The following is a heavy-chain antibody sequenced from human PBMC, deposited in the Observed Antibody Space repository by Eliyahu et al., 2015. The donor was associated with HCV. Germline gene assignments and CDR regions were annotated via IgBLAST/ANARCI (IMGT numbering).Heavy chain of an antibody. V-gene: IGHV3-49*03. J-gene: IGHJ4*02. CDR2: IRKKAYGGTT. CDR1: GFTFGDYA. Sequence: VQLVESGGDLVQPGRSLRLSCTASGFTFGDYAMGWFRQAPGKGLEWVGFIRKKAYGGTTEYAASVRGRFTISRDDSKSIAYLQMNSLKTDDTAVYYCSRDLLMGDWGQGTLVTVSS. CDR3: SRDLLMGD. D-gene: IGHD3-16*01.